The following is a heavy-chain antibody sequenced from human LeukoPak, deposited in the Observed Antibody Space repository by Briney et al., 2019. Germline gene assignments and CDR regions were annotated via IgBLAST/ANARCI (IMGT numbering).Heavy chain of an antibody. J-gene: IGHJ6*03. CDR3: ARGRRTVTTRNRYYYYMDV. D-gene: IGHD4-17*01. V-gene: IGHV1-8*01. CDR1: GYTFTSYD. CDR2: MNPNSGNT. Sequence: ASVKVSCKASGYTFTSYDINWVRQATGQGLEWMGWMNPNSGNTGYAQKFQGRVTMTRNTSISTAYMELSSLRSEDTAVYYCARGRRTVTTRNRYYYYMDVWGKGTTVTVSS.